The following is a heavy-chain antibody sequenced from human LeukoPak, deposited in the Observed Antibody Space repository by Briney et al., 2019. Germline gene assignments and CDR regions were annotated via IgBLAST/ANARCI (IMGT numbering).Heavy chain of an antibody. CDR2: ISSDGSIT. V-gene: IGHV3-74*01. CDR3: ARPYYYDSSGYDFQH. CDR1: GFTFSTYW. J-gene: IGHJ1*01. D-gene: IGHD3-22*01. Sequence: GGSLKLSCAASGFTFSTYWMHWVRQAPGKGLVWVSRISSDGSITSYADSVKGRFTISRDNAKNTLYLQMNSLRAEDTAVYYCARPYYYDSSGYDFQHWGQGTLVTVSS.